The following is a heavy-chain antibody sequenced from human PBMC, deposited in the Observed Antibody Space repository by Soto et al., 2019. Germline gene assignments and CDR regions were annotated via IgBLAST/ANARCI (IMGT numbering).Heavy chain of an antibody. CDR1: GGSISSYY. Sequence: SETLSLTCTVSGGSISSYYWSWIRQPPGKGLEWIGYIYYSGSTNYNPSLKSRVTISVDTSKNQFSLKLSSVTAADTAVYYCARFSDYSYYMDVWGKGTTVTVSS. D-gene: IGHD6-19*01. J-gene: IGHJ6*03. V-gene: IGHV4-59*01. CDR2: IYYSGST. CDR3: ARFSDYSYYMDV.